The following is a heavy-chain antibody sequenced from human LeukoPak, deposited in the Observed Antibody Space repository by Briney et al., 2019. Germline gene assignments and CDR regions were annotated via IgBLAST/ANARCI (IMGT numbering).Heavy chain of an antibody. D-gene: IGHD3-10*02. Sequence: GGSLRLSCAASGFTFSSYSMNWVRQAPGKGLEWVSSISSSSNYKYYADSVKGRFTISRDNPKNSLYLQMNSLRAEDTAVYYCARVVFVRGVVIAPSDYWGQGTLVSVSS. CDR1: GFTFSSYS. V-gene: IGHV3-21*01. CDR2: ISSSSNYK. CDR3: ARVVFVRGVVIAPSDY. J-gene: IGHJ4*02.